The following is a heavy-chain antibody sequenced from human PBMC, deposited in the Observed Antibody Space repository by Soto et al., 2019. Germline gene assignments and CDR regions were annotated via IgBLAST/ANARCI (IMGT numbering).Heavy chain of an antibody. Sequence: QVQLVQSGAEVKKPGSSGRVSCKASGVTFSKYVITWVRQAPGQGLEWMGGIIPVFGTTTYAQKLQGRVKITADKSTSKEYMALSRLRSEDTAVYYCARTGLGVGSYSGTYYYHGMDVWGHGTTVIVS. CDR2: IIPVFGTT. CDR1: GVTFSKYV. V-gene: IGHV1-69*06. J-gene: IGHJ6*02. D-gene: IGHD1-26*01. CDR3: ARTGLGVGSYSGTYYYHGMDV.